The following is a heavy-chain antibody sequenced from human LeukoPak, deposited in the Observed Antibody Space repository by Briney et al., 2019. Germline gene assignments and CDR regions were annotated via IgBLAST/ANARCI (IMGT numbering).Heavy chain of an antibody. CDR1: GFTFSSYE. V-gene: IGHV3-48*03. D-gene: IGHD3-10*01. J-gene: IGHJ6*02. Sequence: GGSLRLSCAASGFTFSSYEMNWVRQAPGKGLEWVSYISSSGSTIYYADSVKGRFTISRDNAKNSLYLQMNSLRAEDTAVYYCARGPVKSARELWFGRNYYYGMDVWGQGTTVTVSS. CDR3: ARGPVKSARELWFGRNYYYGMDV. CDR2: ISSSGSTI.